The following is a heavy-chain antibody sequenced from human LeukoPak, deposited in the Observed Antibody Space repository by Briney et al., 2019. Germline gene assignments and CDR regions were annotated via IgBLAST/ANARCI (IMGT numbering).Heavy chain of an antibody. D-gene: IGHD1-26*01. Sequence: SVKVSCKASGGTFSSYAISCVRQAPGQGLEWMGRIIPILGIANYAQKFQGRVTITADKSTSTAYMELSSLRSEDTAVYYCAGYSPSSGSFLFDYWGQGTLVTVSS. V-gene: IGHV1-69*04. CDR3: AGYSPSSGSFLFDY. CDR1: GGTFSSYA. J-gene: IGHJ4*02. CDR2: IIPILGIA.